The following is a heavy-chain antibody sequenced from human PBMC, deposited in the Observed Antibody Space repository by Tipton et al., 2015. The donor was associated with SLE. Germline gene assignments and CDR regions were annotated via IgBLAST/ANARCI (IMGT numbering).Heavy chain of an antibody. CDR2: IYYSGST. CDR3: ARKISDWGAFDI. CDR1: GYSTSSGIY. V-gene: IGHV4-38-2*02. D-gene: IGHD3/OR15-3a*01. Sequence: TLSLTCTVSGYSTSSGIYWGWIRQHPGKGLGWIVSIYYSGSTYYNPSPKSRVTISVDTSKNQFSLKLSSVTAADTAVYYCARKISDWGAFDIWGQGTRVTVSS. J-gene: IGHJ3*02.